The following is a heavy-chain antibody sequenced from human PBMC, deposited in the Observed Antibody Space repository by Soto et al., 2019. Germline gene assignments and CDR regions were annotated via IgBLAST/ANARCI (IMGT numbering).Heavy chain of an antibody. Sequence: GASVKVSCKASGYTFISYGISWVRQAPGQGLEWLGWISGYNGNTNFAQKIQGRVTMTTDTSTRTAYMELRSLRSDDTAVYYCARRELSYDILTGYSTGFGAFDIWGQGTMVTVSS. J-gene: IGHJ3*02. D-gene: IGHD3-9*01. V-gene: IGHV1-18*01. CDR2: ISGYNGNT. CDR3: ARRELSYDILTGYSTGFGAFDI. CDR1: GYTFISYG.